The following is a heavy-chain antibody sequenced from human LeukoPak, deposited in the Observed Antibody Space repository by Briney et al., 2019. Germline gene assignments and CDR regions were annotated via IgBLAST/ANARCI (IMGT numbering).Heavy chain of an antibody. Sequence: PGGSLRLSCAASGFTFSSYGMHWVRQAPGKGLEWVAVIWYDGSNKYYADSVKGRFTISRDNSKNTLYLQMNSLRAEDTAVYYCARDVEDSSSWYVCYYYYGMDVWGQGTTVTVSS. CDR2: IWYDGSNK. CDR3: ARDVEDSSSWYVCYYYYGMDV. CDR1: GFTFSSYG. V-gene: IGHV3-33*01. J-gene: IGHJ6*02. D-gene: IGHD6-13*01.